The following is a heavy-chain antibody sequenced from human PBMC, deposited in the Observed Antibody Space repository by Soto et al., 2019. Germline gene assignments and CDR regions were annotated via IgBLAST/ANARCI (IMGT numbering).Heavy chain of an antibody. D-gene: IGHD2-15*01. CDR3: ARGYCSGGSCYPTAWYYYYGMDV. J-gene: IGHJ6*02. CDR2: ISAYNGNT. CDR1: GYTFTSYG. Sequence: GASVKVSCKASGYTFTSYGISWVRQAPGQGLEWMGWISAYNGNTNYAQKLQGRVTMTTDTSTSTAYMELRSLRSDDTAVYYCARGYCSGGSCYPTAWYYYYGMDVWGQGTTVTVSS. V-gene: IGHV1-18*01.